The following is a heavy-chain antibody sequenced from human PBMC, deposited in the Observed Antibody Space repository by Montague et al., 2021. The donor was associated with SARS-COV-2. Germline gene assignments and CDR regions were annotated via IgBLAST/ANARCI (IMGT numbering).Heavy chain of an antibody. CDR2: MYYSGST. CDR3: ARDDIVLQGVTKGMDV. Sequence: SETLSLTCTVSGGSISSSNYYWGWIRRPPGKGLEWIGNMYYSGSTYYNPSLKSRVTISIDTSKNQFSLKLSSVTAVDTAVYYCARDDIVLQGVTKGMDVWGQGTTVTVSS. D-gene: IGHD3-10*01. V-gene: IGHV4-39*07. CDR1: GGSISSSNYY. J-gene: IGHJ6*02.